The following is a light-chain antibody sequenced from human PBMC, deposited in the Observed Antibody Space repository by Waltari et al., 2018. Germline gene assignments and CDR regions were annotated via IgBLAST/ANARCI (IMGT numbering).Light chain of an antibody. CDR2: GAS. CDR3: QHYVRLPAT. CDR1: QSVGTS. Sequence: EVVLTQSPGTLSLSPGERATLACRASQSVGTSLAWYQQKPGQAPRLRIYGASRRATGIPDRFRCRRSGQNFSLTISRLEPEDFAVYYCQHYVRLPATFGQGTKVEI. V-gene: IGKV3-20*01. J-gene: IGKJ1*01.